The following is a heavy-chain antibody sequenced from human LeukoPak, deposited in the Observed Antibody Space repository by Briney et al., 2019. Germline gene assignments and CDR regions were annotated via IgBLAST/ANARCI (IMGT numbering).Heavy chain of an antibody. CDR3: ARGAYYYDSSSTGGAFDI. Sequence: GRSLRLSCAASGFTLRYYGMHWVRQAPGKGLEWVAFISYDGSKKYYADSVKDRFTISRDNSKNTLYLQMNSLRAEDTAVYYCARGAYYYDSSSTGGAFDIWGQGTMVIVSS. V-gene: IGHV3-30*03. D-gene: IGHD3-22*01. J-gene: IGHJ3*02. CDR1: GFTLRYYG. CDR2: ISYDGSKK.